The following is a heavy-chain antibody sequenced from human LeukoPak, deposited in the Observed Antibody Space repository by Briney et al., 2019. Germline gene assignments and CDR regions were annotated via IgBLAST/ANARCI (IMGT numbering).Heavy chain of an antibody. CDR2: INNDGSST. Sequence: GGSLRLSCAASGFTFSNYWMHWVRQAPGKGLVWVSLINNDGSSTIYADSVKGRFTVSRDNAKNTLYLQMNSLRAEDTAVYYCARGGSGSAYDYWGQGTLVTVSS. CDR3: ARGGSGSAYDY. J-gene: IGHJ4*02. D-gene: IGHD3-10*01. V-gene: IGHV3-74*01. CDR1: GFTFSNYW.